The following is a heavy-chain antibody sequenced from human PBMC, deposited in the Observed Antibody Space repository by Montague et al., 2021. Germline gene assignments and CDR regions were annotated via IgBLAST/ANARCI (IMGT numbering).Heavy chain of an antibody. D-gene: IGHD2-8*01. CDR2: IYSSGST. CDR3: TRPGGYCTNDTCYFWFAP. Sequence: SETLSLTCTVSGGSISRSSYYWGWIRQPPGKGLEWIGSIYSSGSTYYNPSLKSRVTISADTSKNQFSLKLSSVTAADTAVYYCTRPGGYCTNDTCYFWFAPWGQGILVTFSS. V-gene: IGHV4-39*01. CDR1: GGSISRSSYY. J-gene: IGHJ5*02.